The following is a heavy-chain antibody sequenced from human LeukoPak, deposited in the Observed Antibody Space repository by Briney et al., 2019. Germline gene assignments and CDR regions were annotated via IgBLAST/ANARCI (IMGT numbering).Heavy chain of an antibody. CDR2: IDWDDAK. V-gene: IGHV2-70*04. CDR1: GFSLSTSGMR. D-gene: IGHD2-15*01. Sequence: SGPTLVNPTQTLTLTCTFSGFSLSTSGMRVRWIRQPPGKALEWLARIDWDDAKFYSTSLKTRLTISKDTSKNRVVLTMTNMDPVDTATYYCARIYSREPLFDYWGQGTLVTVSS. J-gene: IGHJ4*02. CDR3: ARIYSREPLFDY.